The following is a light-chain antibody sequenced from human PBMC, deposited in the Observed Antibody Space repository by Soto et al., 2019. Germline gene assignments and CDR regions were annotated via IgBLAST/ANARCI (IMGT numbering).Light chain of an antibody. V-gene: IGLV2-14*01. CDR3: SSYTTSSTLHYV. J-gene: IGLJ1*01. CDR1: SSDVGAYNY. CDR2: DVS. Sequence: QSALTQPASVSGSPGQSITISCTGTSSDVGAYNYVSWYQQHPGKAPKLMIYDVSNRPSGVSSRFSGSKSGNTASLTISGLQAEDEADYYCSSYTTSSTLHYVFGTGTKVTVL.